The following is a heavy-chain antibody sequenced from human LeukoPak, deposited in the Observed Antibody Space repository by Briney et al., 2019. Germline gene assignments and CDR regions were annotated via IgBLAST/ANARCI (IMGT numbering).Heavy chain of an antibody. CDR2: ISSSGSIK. J-gene: IGHJ6*03. Sequence: GGSLRLSCAASGFTFSDSYMSWIRQAPGKWLEWVSYISSSGSIKNYADSVKGRFSISSDNVKNSLYLQMNSLRAEDTAVYYCARDLGDYDHLMDVWGKGTTVTVSS. V-gene: IGHV3-11*04. CDR3: ARDLGDYDHLMDV. CDR1: GFTFSDSY. D-gene: IGHD4-17*01.